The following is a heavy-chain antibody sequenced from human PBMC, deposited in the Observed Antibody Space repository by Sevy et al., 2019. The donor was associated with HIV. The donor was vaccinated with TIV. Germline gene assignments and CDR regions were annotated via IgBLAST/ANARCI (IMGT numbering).Heavy chain of an antibody. V-gene: IGHV3-48*01. CDR2: ISSSSDSSRTL. CDR1: GFTFSSYS. Sequence: GGSLRLSCVASGFTFSSYSMNWVRQAPGKGLEWVSYISSSSDSSRTLYYADSVKGRFSISGDNAKNSVHLQMTGLRVVDTAVYYCARPDLSGWYFEFWGHGTLVTVSS. J-gene: IGHJ4*01. CDR3: ARPDLSGWYFEF. D-gene: IGHD6-19*01.